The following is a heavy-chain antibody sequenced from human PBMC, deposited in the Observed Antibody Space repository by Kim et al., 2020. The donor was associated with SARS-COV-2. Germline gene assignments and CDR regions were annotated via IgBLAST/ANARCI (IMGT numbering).Heavy chain of an antibody. Sequence: GGSLRLSCSASGFTISSYAMRWVRQAPGKGLEYVSVFSSNGGSSYYAASEKGCSTTTGANSKITLYHQMSRMRAEDTAVYYGVKNARYNWKDGDAFD. CDR2: FSSNGGSS. J-gene: IGHJ3*02. V-gene: IGHV3-64D*09. CDR3: VKNARYNWKDGDAFD. D-gene: IGHD1-1*01. CDR1: GFTISSYA.